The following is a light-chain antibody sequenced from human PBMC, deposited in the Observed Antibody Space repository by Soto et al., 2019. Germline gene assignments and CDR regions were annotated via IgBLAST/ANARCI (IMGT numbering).Light chain of an antibody. CDR1: QSVRNSL. J-gene: IGKJ1*01. V-gene: IGKV3-20*01. CDR2: DAS. CDR3: HQYDTIVQT. Sequence: EIVLTQSPGTLSLSPGERATLSCRASQSVRNSLLAWYQQKPGQPPRLLIYDASTRATATPERFSGSGSGTDFTLTISRLEPEDFAVHYCHQYDTIVQTFGQGTKVEI.